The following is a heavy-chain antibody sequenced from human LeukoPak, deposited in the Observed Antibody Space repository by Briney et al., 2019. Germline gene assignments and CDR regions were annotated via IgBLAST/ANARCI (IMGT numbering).Heavy chain of an antibody. Sequence: SETLSLTCTVSGGSISPLYWGWIRQPPGKGLEFIGYIYDSGAAKYNPSLKSRVSLSVDTSENQFSLKLSSVTAADTAVYYCARGGVAAKYYFDFWGQGTLVTVSS. V-gene: IGHV4-59*11. J-gene: IGHJ4*02. CDR3: ARGGVAAKYYFDF. CDR1: GGSISPLY. D-gene: IGHD3-10*01. CDR2: IYDSGAA.